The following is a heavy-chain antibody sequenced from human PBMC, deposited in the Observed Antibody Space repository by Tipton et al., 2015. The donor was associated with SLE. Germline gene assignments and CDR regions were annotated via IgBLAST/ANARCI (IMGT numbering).Heavy chain of an antibody. J-gene: IGHJ4*02. CDR1: GFTFSNYA. Sequence: SLRLSCAASGFTFSNYALTWVRQAPGKGLDWVSGINGNGGNTYYADSVKGRFTISRDNSKYTLDLEMNSLRAEDTALYYCARDGYSGGMRFEYWGRGTLVTVSS. CDR3: ARDGYSGGMRFEY. CDR2: INGNGGNT. V-gene: IGHV3-23*01. D-gene: IGHD4-23*01.